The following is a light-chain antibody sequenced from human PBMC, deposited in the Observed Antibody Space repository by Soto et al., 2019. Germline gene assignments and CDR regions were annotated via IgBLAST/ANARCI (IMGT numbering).Light chain of an antibody. CDR1: QGISSW. J-gene: IGKJ2*01. Sequence: DIQMTQSPSSVSASVGDRVTITCRASQGISSWLAWYQQRPGKAPKLLIYGASSLHSGVPSRFSGSGSGTEFTLTIRSLQHEDFATYNCQQANSFPYTFGQGTKLEIK. V-gene: IGKV1D-12*01. CDR2: GAS. CDR3: QQANSFPYT.